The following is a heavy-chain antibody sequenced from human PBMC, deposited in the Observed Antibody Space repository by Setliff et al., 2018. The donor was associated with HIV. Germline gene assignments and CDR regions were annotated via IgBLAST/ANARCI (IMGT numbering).Heavy chain of an antibody. CDR2: INQDGSAK. J-gene: IGHJ4*02. Sequence: GGSLRLSCAASGLTFSNYWISWVRQAPGKGLEWVANINQDGSAKYYVDSVKGRFTISRDNAKNSLYLHLIDLGAEDTAIYYCARDAYGDSYFDYWGQGTLVTVSS. D-gene: IGHD4-17*01. V-gene: IGHV3-7*01. CDR3: ARDAYGDSYFDY. CDR1: GLTFSNYW.